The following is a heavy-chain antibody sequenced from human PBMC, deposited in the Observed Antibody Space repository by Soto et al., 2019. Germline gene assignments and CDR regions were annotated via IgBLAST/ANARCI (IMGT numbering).Heavy chain of an antibody. CDR3: ARKLVGYGSYYFDY. CDR2: ISSSGNSI. D-gene: IGHD6-19*01. Sequence: PGGSLRLSCAASGFTFSSYSMNWVRQAPGKGLEWVSYISSSGNSIYYTDSVKGRFTISRDNAKNSLYLQMNSLRADDTAVYFCARKLVGYGSYYFDYWGHGTLVTVSS. CDR1: GFTFSSYS. V-gene: IGHV3-48*01. J-gene: IGHJ4*01.